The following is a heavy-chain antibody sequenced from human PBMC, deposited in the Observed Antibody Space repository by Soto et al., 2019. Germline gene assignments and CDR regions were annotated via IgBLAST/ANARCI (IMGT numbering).Heavy chain of an antibody. D-gene: IGHD2-2*01. CDR1: GYTFTSYG. J-gene: IGHJ6*03. CDR2: ISAYNGNT. V-gene: IGHV1-18*01. CDR3: ASFLRDCSSSSCYAYYHYFKAV. Sequence: GASVKVTCKASGYTFTSYGISWVRQAPGQGLEWMGWISAYNGNTNYAQKLQGRVTMTRNTSTSTAYMELSSLRSEDTAVYYCASFLRDCSSSSCYAYYHYFKAVWGKGTTVTVSS.